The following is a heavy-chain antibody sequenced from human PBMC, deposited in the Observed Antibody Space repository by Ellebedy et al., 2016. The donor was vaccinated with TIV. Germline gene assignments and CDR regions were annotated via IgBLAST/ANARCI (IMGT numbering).Heavy chain of an antibody. D-gene: IGHD5-18*01. V-gene: IGHV4-39*07. J-gene: IGHJ4*02. CDR1: GGSISSSSYY. CDR3: ARESLGNTAMDRGDY. Sequence: GSLRLXXTVSGGSISSSSYYWGWIRQPPGKGLEWIGEINHSGHTNYNSSLKSRVTISIDTSKNQFSLKLSSVTAADTAVYYCARESLGNTAMDRGDYWGQGTLVTVSS. CDR2: INHSGHT.